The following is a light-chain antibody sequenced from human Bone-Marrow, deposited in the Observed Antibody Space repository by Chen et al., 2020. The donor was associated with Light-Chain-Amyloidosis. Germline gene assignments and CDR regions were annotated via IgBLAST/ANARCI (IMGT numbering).Light chain of an antibody. CDR3: QQDGSSPLT. V-gene: IGKV3-20*01. J-gene: IGKJ4*01. Sequence: EIVLTQSPGTLSLSPGERATLSCRASQSVSSSYLAWYQQKPGQAPRLLIYGASSRATGIPDRFSGSGSGTDFTLPISRLEPEDFAGDYWQQDGSSPLTFGGGTKVEIK. CDR1: QSVSSSY. CDR2: GAS.